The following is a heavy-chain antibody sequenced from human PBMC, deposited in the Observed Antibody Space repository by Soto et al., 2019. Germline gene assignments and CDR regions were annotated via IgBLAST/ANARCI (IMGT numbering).Heavy chain of an antibody. D-gene: IGHD3-3*01. CDR2: GSTPSPT. J-gene: IGHJ5*02. CDR3: ARGQRFSAWFDP. CDR1: GGYLTTQH. V-gene: IGHV4-4*07. Sequence: TYIVSGGYLTTQHWTVSRHPARNGIEWIGRGSTPSPTHDNHSLKSRVTIALDTCKNQFALRRVSGTAADTAMYYCARGQRFSAWFDPWGQGTLVTVS.